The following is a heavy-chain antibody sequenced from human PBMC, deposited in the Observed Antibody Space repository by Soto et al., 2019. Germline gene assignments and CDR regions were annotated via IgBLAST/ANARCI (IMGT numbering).Heavy chain of an antibody. CDR1: GYMFSTYD. CDR2: LNPNSGNT. D-gene: IGHD1-20*01. J-gene: IGHJ5*02. CDR3: ARDHRYNWNDEGWFDP. V-gene: IGHV1-8*01. Sequence: QVQLVQSGAEVKKPGASVKVSCKASGYMFSTYDINWVRQAPGQGLEWMGWLNPNSGNTGYAQKFQGRVTMTRNTSINTAYMEVSSLGSDDTAGYYCARDHRYNWNDEGWFDPWGQGTLVTVSS.